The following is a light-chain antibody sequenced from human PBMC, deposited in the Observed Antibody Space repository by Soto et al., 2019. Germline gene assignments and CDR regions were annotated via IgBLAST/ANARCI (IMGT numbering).Light chain of an antibody. CDR1: RSVGSN. V-gene: IGKV3-15*01. CDR3: QQYNNLPPWT. CDR2: GVS. J-gene: IGKJ1*01. Sequence: EILMTQSPDTVSVSPGERVTLSCRASRSVGSNLAWYQQKPGQPPRLLMYGVSTRATGIPARFSGSGSGTDFTLTISSLQSEDIAVYSCQQYNNLPPWTFGQGTKVELK.